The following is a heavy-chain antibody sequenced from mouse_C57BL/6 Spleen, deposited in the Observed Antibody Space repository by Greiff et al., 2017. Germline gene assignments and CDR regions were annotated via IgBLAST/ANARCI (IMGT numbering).Heavy chain of an antibody. Sequence: QVQLKESGAELVKPGASVKISCKASGYAFSSYWMNWVKQRPGQGLEWIGQIYPGDGYTNYNGKFKGKATLTADKSSSTAYMQLSSLTSEDSAVYFCATYYDYDAWFAYWGQGTLVTVSA. CDR2: IYPGDGYT. CDR3: ATYYDYDAWFAY. D-gene: IGHD2-4*01. CDR1: GYAFSSYW. V-gene: IGHV1-80*01. J-gene: IGHJ3*01.